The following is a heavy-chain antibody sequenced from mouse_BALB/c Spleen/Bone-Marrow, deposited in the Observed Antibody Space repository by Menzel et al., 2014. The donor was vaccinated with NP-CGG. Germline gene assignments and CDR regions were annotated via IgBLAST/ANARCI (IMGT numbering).Heavy chain of an antibody. CDR1: GYAFSSYW. V-gene: IGHV1-80*01. CDR2: IYPGDGDT. J-gene: IGHJ4*01. D-gene: IGHD2-2*01. CDR3: ARWFPAMDY. Sequence: QVQLQQSGAELVRPGSSVKISCKASGYAFSSYWMSWVKQRPGQGLEWIGQIYPGDGDTNYNGKFKGKATLTADKSSSTAYMQISSLTSEDSAVYFCARWFPAMDYWGQGTSVTVSS.